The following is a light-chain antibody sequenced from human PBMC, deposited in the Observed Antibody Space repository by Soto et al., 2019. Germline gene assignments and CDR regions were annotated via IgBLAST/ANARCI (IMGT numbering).Light chain of an antibody. Sequence: QSALTQPASVSGSPGQSITISCTGTSSDVVGYNYVSWYQQHPGKAPKLMIYDVSNRPSGVSNRFSGSKSGNTASLTISELQAEDDADYYCSSYTSSSTLVVFGGGTKLTVL. J-gene: IGLJ2*01. V-gene: IGLV2-14*01. CDR2: DVS. CDR3: SSYTSSSTLVV. CDR1: SSDVVGYNY.